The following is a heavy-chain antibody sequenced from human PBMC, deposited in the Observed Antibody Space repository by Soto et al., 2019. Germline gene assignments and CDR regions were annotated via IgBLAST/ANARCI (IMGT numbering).Heavy chain of an antibody. CDR1: GFTFDDYA. V-gene: IGHV3-43D*04. J-gene: IGHJ5*01. CDR3: AKDVFSGSTTSCYTRFYF. CDR2: ISWDGGRT. D-gene: IGHD2-2*02. Sequence: PGGSLRLSCAASGFTFDDYAMHWVRQAPGKGLEWVSLISWDGGRTYYADSVRGRFIVSRDSSKNSLYLQMSSLRVEDTALYYCAKDVFSGSTTSCYTRFYFWGTGPLLTVSS.